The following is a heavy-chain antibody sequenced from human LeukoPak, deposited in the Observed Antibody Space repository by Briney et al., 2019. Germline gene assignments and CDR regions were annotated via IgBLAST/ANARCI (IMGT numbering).Heavy chain of an antibody. CDR2: ISGSGVST. V-gene: IGHV3-23*01. J-gene: IGHJ4*02. CDR1: GFTFSNYV. CDR3: AQEYAKSWNY. D-gene: IGHD2-2*01. Sequence: GGSLILSCAASGFTFSNYVMSWVRQAPGKGLEWVSSISGSGVSTYYADSVKGRFTISRDNSKNTLYLQMNSLRAEDTAVYYCAQEYAKSWNYWGQGTLVTVSS.